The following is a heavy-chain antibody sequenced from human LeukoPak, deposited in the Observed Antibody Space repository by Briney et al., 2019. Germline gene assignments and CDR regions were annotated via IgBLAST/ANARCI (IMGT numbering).Heavy chain of an antibody. Sequence: SETLSLTCAVSGGSISSSNWWSWVRQPPGKGLEWIGSIYYSGSTYYNPSLKSRVTISVDTSKNQFSLKLSSVTAADTAVYYCARGYAESPLQLGPHWYFDLWGRGTLVTVSS. CDR3: ARGYAESPLQLGPHWYFDL. J-gene: IGHJ2*01. V-gene: IGHV4-4*02. CDR2: IYYSGST. CDR1: GGSISSSNW. D-gene: IGHD3-16*01.